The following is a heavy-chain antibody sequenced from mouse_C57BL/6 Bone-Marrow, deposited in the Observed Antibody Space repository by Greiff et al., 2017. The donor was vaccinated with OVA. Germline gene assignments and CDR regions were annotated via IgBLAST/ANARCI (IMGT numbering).Heavy chain of an antibody. V-gene: IGHV1-50*01. CDR3: ARGGYYYVSSYGYYAMDY. CDR2: IDPSDSYT. CDR1: GYTFTSYW. D-gene: IGHD1-1*01. Sequence: QVQLQQPGAELVKPGASVKLSCKASGYTFTSYWMQWVKQRPGQGLEWIGEIDPSDSYTNYNQKFKGKATLTVDTSSSTAYMQRSSLTSEDSAVYYCARGGYYYVSSYGYYAMDYGGQGTSVTVSS. J-gene: IGHJ4*01.